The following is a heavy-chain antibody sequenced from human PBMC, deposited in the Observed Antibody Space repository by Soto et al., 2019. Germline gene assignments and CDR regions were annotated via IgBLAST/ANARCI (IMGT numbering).Heavy chain of an antibody. D-gene: IGHD5-18*01. CDR2: ISSSSSYI. J-gene: IGHJ6*04. CDR3: ARVVDTAMAYYFYYYGTEV. V-gene: IGHV3-21*01. Sequence: PGGSVRLSCAASGFTFSSYSMNWVRQTPGKGLEWVSSISSSSSYIYYADSVKGRFTISRDNAKNSLYLQMNSLRAEDTAVYYCARVVDTAMAYYFYYYGTEVWGEGKTVTFSS. CDR1: GFTFSSYS.